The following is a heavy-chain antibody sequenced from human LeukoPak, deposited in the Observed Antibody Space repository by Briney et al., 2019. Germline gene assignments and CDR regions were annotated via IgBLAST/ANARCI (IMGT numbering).Heavy chain of an antibody. CDR3: AILWGSTYFDY. CDR1: GYTFTSYA. CDR2: INAGNGNT. J-gene: IGHJ4*02. D-gene: IGHD7-27*01. Sequence: ASVKVSCKASGYTFTSYAMHWVRQAPGQRLEWMGWINAGNGNTKYSQKFQGRVTITRDTSASTAYMELSSLRSEDTAVYYSAILWGSTYFDYWGQGTLVTVSS. V-gene: IGHV1-3*01.